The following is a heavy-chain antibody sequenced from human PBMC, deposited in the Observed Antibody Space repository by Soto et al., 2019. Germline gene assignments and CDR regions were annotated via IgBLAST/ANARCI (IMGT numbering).Heavy chain of an antibody. CDR1: GFTFSSYA. CDR2: ISGSGGST. J-gene: IGHJ4*02. V-gene: IGHV3-23*01. Sequence: GGSLRLSCAASGFTFSSYAMSWVRQAPGKGLEWVSAISGSGGSTYYADSVKGRFTISRDNSKNTLYLQMNSLRAEDTAVFYCAKDPIVATIIGPFDYWGQGTLVTVSS. D-gene: IGHD5-12*01. CDR3: AKDPIVATIIGPFDY.